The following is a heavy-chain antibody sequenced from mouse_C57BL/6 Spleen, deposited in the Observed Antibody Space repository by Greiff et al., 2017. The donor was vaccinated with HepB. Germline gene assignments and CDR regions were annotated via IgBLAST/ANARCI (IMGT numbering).Heavy chain of an antibody. J-gene: IGHJ3*01. CDR1: GFTFSSYA. Sequence: VMLVESGGGLVKPGGSLKLSCAASGFTFSSYAMSWVRQTPEKRLEWVATISDGGSYTYYPDNVKGRFTISRDNAKNNLYLQMSHLKSEDTAMYYCARDYLRYQAWFAYWGQGTLVTVSA. CDR2: ISDGGSYT. D-gene: IGHD1-1*01. CDR3: ARDYLRYQAWFAY. V-gene: IGHV5-4*01.